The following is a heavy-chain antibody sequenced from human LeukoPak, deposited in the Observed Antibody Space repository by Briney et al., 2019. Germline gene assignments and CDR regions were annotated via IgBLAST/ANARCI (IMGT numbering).Heavy chain of an antibody. CDR1: GGTFSSYA. J-gene: IGHJ5*02. CDR3: ARRLIVVVPATLGNWFDP. CDR2: IIPIFGTA. D-gene: IGHD2-2*01. V-gene: IGHV1-69*13. Sequence: GASVKVSCKASGGTFSSYAISWVRQAPGQGLEWMGGIIPIFGTANYAQKFQGRVTITADESTSTAYMELSSLRSEDTAVYYCARRLIVVVPATLGNWFDPWGQGTLVTVSS.